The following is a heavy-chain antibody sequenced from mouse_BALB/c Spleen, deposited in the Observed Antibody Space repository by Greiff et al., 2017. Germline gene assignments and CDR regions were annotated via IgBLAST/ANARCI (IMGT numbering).Heavy chain of an antibody. CDR3: AREITTFFDY. J-gene: IGHJ2*01. CDR2: INPGSGGT. Sequence: QVQLQQSGAELVRPGTSVKVSCKASGYAFTNYLIAWVKQRPGQGLEWIGVINPGSGGTNYNEKFKGKATLTADKSSSTAYMQLSSLTSDDSAVYFCAREITTFFDYWGQGTTLTVAS. V-gene: IGHV1-54*03. D-gene: IGHD2-4*01. CDR1: GYAFTNYL.